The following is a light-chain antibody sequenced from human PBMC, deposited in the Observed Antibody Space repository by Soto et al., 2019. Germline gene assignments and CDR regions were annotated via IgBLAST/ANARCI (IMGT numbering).Light chain of an antibody. V-gene: IGLV1-44*01. CDR3: AAWDGSLKAYV. CDR2: NND. Sequence: VLTQPPSASGTHGQKFTTPCSGATPDIRSNTIPWYRHIPGSGPTLVVFNNDQRPSGVPDRISGSKSGTSASLAISGLQSEDEADDYGAAWDGSLKAYVFAGETKVTV. J-gene: IGLJ1*01. CDR1: TPDIRSNT.